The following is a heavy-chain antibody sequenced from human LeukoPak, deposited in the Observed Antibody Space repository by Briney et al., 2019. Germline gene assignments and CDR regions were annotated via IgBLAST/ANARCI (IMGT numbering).Heavy chain of an antibody. CDR2: INPNRGGT. CDR3: ARVLGVVPAGRYDAFDI. Sequence: ASVKVSCKASGYTFTGYYMHWVRQAPGQGLEWVGWINPNRGGTNYAQKFQGRVTMTRDTSISTASMELSRLRSDATAVYYCARVLGVVPAGRYDAFDIWGPGTMVTVSS. V-gene: IGHV1-2*02. CDR1: GYTFTGYY. J-gene: IGHJ3*02. D-gene: IGHD2-2*01.